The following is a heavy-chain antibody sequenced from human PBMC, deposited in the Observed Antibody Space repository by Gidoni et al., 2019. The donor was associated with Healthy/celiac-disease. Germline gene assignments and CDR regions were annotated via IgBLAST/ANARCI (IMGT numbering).Heavy chain of an antibody. CDR2: IIPIRGIA. V-gene: IGHV1-69*09. Sequence: QVQLVQSGAEVKKPGSAVKVSCKAAGGTFSSYAISWVRQATGQGLEWMGRIIPIRGIANYSQKFQGRVTITADKSTSTAYMELSSLRSEDTAVYYCARDNVAVAAPDYWGQGTLVTVSS. CDR1: GGTFSSYA. J-gene: IGHJ4*02. D-gene: IGHD6-19*01. CDR3: ARDNVAVAAPDY.